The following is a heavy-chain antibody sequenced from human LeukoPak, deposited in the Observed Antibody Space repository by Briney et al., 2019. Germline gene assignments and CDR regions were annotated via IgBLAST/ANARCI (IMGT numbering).Heavy chain of an antibody. Sequence: GGSLRLSCAASGFTFSGYSMNWVRQAPGKGLEWVSSISSGSSYIYYADSLKGRFTISRDNAKNSLYLQMNSLRAEDTAVYYCAELGITMIGGVWGKGTTVTISS. CDR1: GFTFSGYS. CDR3: AELGITMIGGV. CDR2: ISSGSSYI. D-gene: IGHD3-10*02. J-gene: IGHJ6*04. V-gene: IGHV3-21*01.